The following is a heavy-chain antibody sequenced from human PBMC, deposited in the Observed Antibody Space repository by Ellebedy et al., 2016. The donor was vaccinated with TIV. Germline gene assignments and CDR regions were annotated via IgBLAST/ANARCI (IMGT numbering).Heavy chain of an antibody. D-gene: IGHD4-23*01. CDR1: GGTFSSYG. V-gene: IGHV1-69*10. Sequence: AASVKVSCKASGGTFSSYGISWVRQAPGQGLEWMGGIIPILGKANYAQKFQGRVTIPADESTYTAYMELSSLRSEYTAVYYCARVGNYYGGNPSYYFDYWGQGTLVTVSS. J-gene: IGHJ4*02. CDR3: ARVGNYYGGNPSYYFDY. CDR2: IIPILGKA.